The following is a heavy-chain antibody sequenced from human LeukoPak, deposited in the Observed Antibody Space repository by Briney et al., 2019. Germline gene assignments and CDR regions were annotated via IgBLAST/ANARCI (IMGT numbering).Heavy chain of an antibody. V-gene: IGHV4-34*01. J-gene: IGHJ4*02. D-gene: IGHD4-17*01. Sequence: PSETLSLTCAVYGGSFSGYYWSWIRQPPGKGLEWIGEINHSGSTNYNPSLKSRVTISLDTSKNQFSLKLSSVTAADTAVYYCARHGSDYGRFDSWGRGTLVTVSS. CDR2: INHSGST. CDR1: GGSFSGYY. CDR3: ARHGSDYGRFDS.